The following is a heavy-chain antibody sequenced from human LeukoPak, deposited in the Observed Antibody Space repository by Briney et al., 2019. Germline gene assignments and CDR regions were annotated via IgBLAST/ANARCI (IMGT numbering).Heavy chain of an antibody. CDR2: ISAYNGNT. D-gene: IGHD2-2*01. Sequence: ASVKVSCKASGYTFTSYYMHWVRQAPGQGLEWMGWISAYNGNTNYAQKLQGRVTMTTDTSTSTAYMELRSLRSDDTAVYYCARDYCSSTSCLFDYWGQGTLVTVSS. V-gene: IGHV1-18*04. CDR3: ARDYCSSTSCLFDY. CDR1: GYTFTSYY. J-gene: IGHJ4*02.